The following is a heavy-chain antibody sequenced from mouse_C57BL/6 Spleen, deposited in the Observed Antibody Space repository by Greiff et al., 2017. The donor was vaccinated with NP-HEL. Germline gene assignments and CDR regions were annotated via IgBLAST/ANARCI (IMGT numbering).Heavy chain of an antibody. D-gene: IGHD2-5*01. J-gene: IGHJ2*01. CDR3: ARTSNYQYYFDY. Sequence: LVESGPELVKPGASVKISCKASGYAFSSSWMNWVKQRPGKGLEWIGRIYPGDGDTNYNGKFKGKATLTADKSSSTAYMQLSSLTSEDSAVYFCARTSNYQYYFDYWGQGTTLTVSS. V-gene: IGHV1-82*01. CDR1: GYAFSSSW. CDR2: IYPGDGDT.